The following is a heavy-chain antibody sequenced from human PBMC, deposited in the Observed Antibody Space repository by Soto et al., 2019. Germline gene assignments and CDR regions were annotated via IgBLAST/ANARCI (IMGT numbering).Heavy chain of an antibody. CDR3: ARGSRYCSSTSCYGDYYYYYYMDV. CDR1: GGSFSGYY. CDR2: INHSGST. D-gene: IGHD2-2*01. J-gene: IGHJ6*03. Sequence: SETLSLTCAVHGGSFSGYYWSWIRQPPGKGLEWIGEINHSGSTNYNPSLKSRVTISVDTSKNQFSLKLSSVTAADTAVYYCARGSRYCSSTSCYGDYYYYYYMDVWGKGTTVTVSS. V-gene: IGHV4-34*01.